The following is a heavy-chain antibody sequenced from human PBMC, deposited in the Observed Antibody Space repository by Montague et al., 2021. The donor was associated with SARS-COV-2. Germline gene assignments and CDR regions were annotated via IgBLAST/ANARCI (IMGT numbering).Heavy chain of an antibody. CDR2: INHGGNT. CDR1: GTSFSGYY. J-gene: IGHJ6*03. Sequence: SETLSLTCAVHGTSFSGYYWNWIRQPPGKGLEWIGEINHGGNTKYSPSLKSRLTISADTSKNQFSLKLTSVAAADTAVYYCARLRDGVVPSPILGVGPYYSYYYMDVWERGTTVTVSS. V-gene: IGHV4-34*01. D-gene: IGHD3-10*01. CDR3: ARLRDGVVPSPILGVGPYYSYYYMDV.